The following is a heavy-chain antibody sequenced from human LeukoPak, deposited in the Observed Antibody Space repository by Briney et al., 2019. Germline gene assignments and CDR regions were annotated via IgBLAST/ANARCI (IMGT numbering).Heavy chain of an antibody. CDR1: GYSFTSYW. D-gene: IGHD3-22*01. Sequence: GESLKISCKGSGYSFTSYWIGWVRQMPGKGLEWMGIIYPGDSDTRYSPSFQGQVTTSADKSISTAYLQWSSLKASDTAMYYCARWPPLYDSSGYYYSGIDYWGQGTLVTVSS. CDR3: ARWPPLYDSSGYYYSGIDY. CDR2: IYPGDSDT. V-gene: IGHV5-51*01. J-gene: IGHJ4*02.